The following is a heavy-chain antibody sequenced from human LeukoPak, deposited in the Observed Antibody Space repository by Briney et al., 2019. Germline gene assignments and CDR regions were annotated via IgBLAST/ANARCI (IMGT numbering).Heavy chain of an antibody. D-gene: IGHD3-9*01. J-gene: IGHJ4*02. CDR2: IYSGGST. V-gene: IGHV3-53*01. Sequence: PGGSLRLSCAASGFTVSSTYMTWVRQAPGKGLDWVSVIYSGGSTYYADSVKGRFTISRDNSKNTLYLQMNSLRAEDTAVYYCARVRTTYYDILTGYPDYWGQGTLVTVSS. CDR1: GFTVSSTY. CDR3: ARVRTTYYDILTGYPDY.